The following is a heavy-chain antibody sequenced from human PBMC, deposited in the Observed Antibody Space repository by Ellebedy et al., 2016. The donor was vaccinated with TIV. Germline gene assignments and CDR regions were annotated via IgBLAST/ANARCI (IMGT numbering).Heavy chain of an antibody. CDR1: GFTFSTYG. D-gene: IGHD4-17*01. J-gene: IGHJ4*02. CDR3: ASFRNDYGDCVGY. CDR2: VSYDGNKK. V-gene: IGHV3-30*03. Sequence: GESLKISCAASGFTFSTYGMHWVRQAPGKGLEWVAVVSYDGNKKYYADSVKGRFTISRDNAKNSLYLQMNSLRAEDTAVYYCASFRNDYGDCVGYWGQGILVTVSS.